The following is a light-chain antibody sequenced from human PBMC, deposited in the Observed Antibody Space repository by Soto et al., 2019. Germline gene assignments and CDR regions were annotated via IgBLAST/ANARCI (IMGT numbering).Light chain of an antibody. CDR3: QQYINGYT. Sequence: EVVMTQSPATLSVFPGERVTLSCRASQSVSSSLAWYQQKPGQAPRLFIYSASTRATGIPARFSGSGSGTEFTLTISSLESEDFAVYYCQQYINGYTFGQGTKLEIK. CDR1: QSVSSS. J-gene: IGKJ2*01. V-gene: IGKV3-15*01. CDR2: SAS.